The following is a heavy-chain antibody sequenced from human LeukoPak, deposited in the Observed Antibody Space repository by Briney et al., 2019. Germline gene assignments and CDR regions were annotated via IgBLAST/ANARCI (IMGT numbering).Heavy chain of an antibody. D-gene: IGHD1-26*01. V-gene: IGHV4-39*01. Sequence: SETLSLTCTVSGGSISSSSYYWGWIRQPPGKVLEWIGSIYYSGSTYYNPSLKSRVTISVDTSKNQFSLKLSSVTAADTAVYYCARPLYSGSYVFAFDIWGQGTMVTVSS. CDR1: GGSISSSSYY. CDR2: IYYSGST. CDR3: ARPLYSGSYVFAFDI. J-gene: IGHJ3*02.